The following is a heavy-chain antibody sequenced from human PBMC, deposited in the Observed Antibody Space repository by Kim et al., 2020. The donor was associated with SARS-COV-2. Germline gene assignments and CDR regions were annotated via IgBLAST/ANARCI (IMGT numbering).Heavy chain of an antibody. J-gene: IGHJ4*02. CDR3: ARAGVVVTAALAGGLDY. V-gene: IGHV3-11*06. Sequence: VKGRFTSARDNDKNSLYLQMNSLRAEDTAVYYCARAGVVVTAALAGGLDYWGQGTLVTVSS. D-gene: IGHD2-2*01.